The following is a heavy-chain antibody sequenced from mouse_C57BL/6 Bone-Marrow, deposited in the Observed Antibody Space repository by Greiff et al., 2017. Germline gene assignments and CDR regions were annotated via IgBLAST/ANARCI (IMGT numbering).Heavy chain of an antibody. Sequence: EVQLVESGGGLVKPGGSLKLSCAASGFTFSDYGMHWVRQAPEKGLEWVAYISSGSSTIYYADTVKGRFPISRDNAKNTLFLQMTSLRSEDTAMYYCARSIYYGSSYDYAMDYWGQGTSVTVSS. J-gene: IGHJ4*01. CDR1: GFTFSDYG. V-gene: IGHV5-17*01. CDR2: ISSGSSTI. D-gene: IGHD1-1*01. CDR3: ARSIYYGSSYDYAMDY.